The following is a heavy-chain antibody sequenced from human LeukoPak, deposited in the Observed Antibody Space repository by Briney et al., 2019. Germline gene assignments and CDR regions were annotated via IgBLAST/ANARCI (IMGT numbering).Heavy chain of an antibody. J-gene: IGHJ4*02. D-gene: IGHD3-3*01. CDR1: GFTFSSYA. CDR2: ISYDGSNK. CDR3: VRDLTIFGVVKYYFDY. Sequence: HGGSLRLSCAASGFTFSSYAMHWVREAPGKGLEWVAVISYDGSNKYYADSVKGRFTISRDNSKNTLYLQMNSLRAEDTAVYYCVRDLTIFGVVKYYFDYWGRGTLVTVSS. V-gene: IGHV3-30-3*01.